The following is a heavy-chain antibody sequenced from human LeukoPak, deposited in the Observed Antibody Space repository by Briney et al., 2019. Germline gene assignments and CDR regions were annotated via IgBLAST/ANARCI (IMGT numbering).Heavy chain of an antibody. D-gene: IGHD5-24*01. CDR3: ARGEEKAKINGLDS. V-gene: IGHV3-21*01. CDR2: ITSSSTYI. J-gene: IGHJ4*02. Sequence: GGSLRLSCAASGFTFSNYDMHWVRQAPGKGLEWVSAITSSSTYIYYADSMKGRFTISRDNAENSLYLQMHSLRAEDTAVYFCARGEEKAKINGLDSWGQGTLVTVSS. CDR1: GFTFSNYD.